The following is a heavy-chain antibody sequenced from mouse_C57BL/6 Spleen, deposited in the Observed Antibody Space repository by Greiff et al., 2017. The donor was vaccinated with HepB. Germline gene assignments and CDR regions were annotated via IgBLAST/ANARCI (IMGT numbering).Heavy chain of an antibody. J-gene: IGHJ2*01. D-gene: IGHD2-4*01. CDR1: GYTFTSYW. CDR3: ARSRLRRFRATD. Sequence: QVQLQQPGAELVKPGASVKMSCKASGYTFTSYWITWVKQRPGQGLEWIGDIYPGSGSTNYNEKFKSKATLTVDTSSSTAYMQLSSLTSEDSAVYYCARSRLRRFRATDWGQGTTLTVSS. V-gene: IGHV1-55*01. CDR2: IYPGSGST.